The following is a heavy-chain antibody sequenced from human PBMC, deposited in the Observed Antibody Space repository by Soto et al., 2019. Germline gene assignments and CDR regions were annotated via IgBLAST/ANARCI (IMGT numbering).Heavy chain of an antibody. CDR1: GGSISSSYYY. CDR2: IHYSGTT. Sequence: QLQLQESGPGLVKPSETLSLTCTVSGGSISSSYYYWGWIRQPPGKGLEWIGSIHYSGTTYYSPSLKSRVTVSVDTSKNQFSLKVNSVTAADTAVYYCVRQGYCGGGSCYRWFDPWGLGTLVTVSS. V-gene: IGHV4-39*01. D-gene: IGHD2-15*01. J-gene: IGHJ5*02. CDR3: VRQGYCGGGSCYRWFDP.